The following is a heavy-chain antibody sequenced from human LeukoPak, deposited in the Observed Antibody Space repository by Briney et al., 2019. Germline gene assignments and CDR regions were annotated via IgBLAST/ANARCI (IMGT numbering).Heavy chain of an antibody. D-gene: IGHD2-15*01. CDR1: GFTFSSYA. V-gene: IGHV3-23*01. CDR2: IRGSGGRT. CDR3: AKDGYCSGGSCYGRYYYYGMDV. J-gene: IGHJ6*02. Sequence: GGSLRLSCAASGFTFSSYAMSWVRQAPGKGLEWVSAIRGSGGRTYYADSVKGRFTISRDNSKNTMYLQMNSLRAEDTAVYYCAKDGYCSGGSCYGRYYYYGMDVWGQGTTVTVSS.